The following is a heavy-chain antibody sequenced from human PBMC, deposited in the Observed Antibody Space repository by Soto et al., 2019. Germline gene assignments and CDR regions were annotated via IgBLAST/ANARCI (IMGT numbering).Heavy chain of an antibody. CDR2: IYYSGST. CDR3: ARVNTVTLLTYYYGMDV. J-gene: IGHJ6*02. Sequence: QVQLQESGPGLVKPSETLSLTCTVSGGSVSSGSYYWSWIRQPPGKGLEWIGYIYYSGSTNYNPSHKSRVTISVDTSKNQFSLKLSSVTAADTAVYYCARVNTVTLLTYYYGMDVWGQGTTVTVSS. D-gene: IGHD4-17*01. V-gene: IGHV4-61*01. CDR1: GGSVSSGSYY.